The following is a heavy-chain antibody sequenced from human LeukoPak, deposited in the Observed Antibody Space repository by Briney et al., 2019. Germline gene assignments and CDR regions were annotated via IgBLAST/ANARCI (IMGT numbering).Heavy chain of an antibody. CDR2: ISYDGSNK. Sequence: PGRSLRLSCAASGFTFSSYGMHWVRQASGKGLEWVAVISYDGSNKYYADSVKGRFTISRDNSKNTLYLQMNSLRAEDTAVYYCAKDQVTMVRGVIPTAFDIWGQGTMVTVSS. CDR3: AKDQVTMVRGVIPTAFDI. V-gene: IGHV3-30*18. CDR1: GFTFSSYG. J-gene: IGHJ3*02. D-gene: IGHD3-10*01.